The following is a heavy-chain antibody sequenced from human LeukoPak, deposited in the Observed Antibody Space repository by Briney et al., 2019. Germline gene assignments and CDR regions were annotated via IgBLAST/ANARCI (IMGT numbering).Heavy chain of an antibody. CDR1: GFTFSSSA. J-gene: IGHJ4*02. CDR3: AKARGVTDYGGNSHFDY. Sequence: GGSLRLSCTASGFTFSSSAMTWVRQAPGKGLEWVSGISWNSGSIGYADSVKGRFTISRDNAKNSLYLQMNSLRAEDTALYYCAKARGVTDYGGNSHFDYWGQGTLVTVSS. D-gene: IGHD4-23*01. V-gene: IGHV3-9*01. CDR2: ISWNSGSI.